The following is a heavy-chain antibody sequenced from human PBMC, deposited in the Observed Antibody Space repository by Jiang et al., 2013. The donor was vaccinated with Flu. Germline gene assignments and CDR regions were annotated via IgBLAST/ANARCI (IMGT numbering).Heavy chain of an antibody. J-gene: IGHJ6*02. CDR1: GGSISSYY. D-gene: IGHD5-12*01. CDR2: IYYSGST. CDR3: ARYNTLATRFSPRLYYGMDV. Sequence: GLVKPSETLSLTCTVSGGSISSYYWSWIRQPPGKGLEWIGYIYYSGSTNYNPSLKSRVTISVDTSKNQFSLKLSSVTAADTAVYYCARYNTLATRFSPRLYYGMDVWGQGTTVTVSS. V-gene: IGHV4-59*01.